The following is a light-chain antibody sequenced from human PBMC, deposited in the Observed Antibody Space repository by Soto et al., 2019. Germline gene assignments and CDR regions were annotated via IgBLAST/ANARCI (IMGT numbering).Light chain of an antibody. J-gene: IGKJ1*01. Sequence: EIVLTQSPGTLCLSPGERAALSCRASQSVSSSYLAWYQQKPGQAPRLLIYGASSRATGIPDRFIGSGSGTEFILTISRLEPDDFAIYHCHQHGGSPETFGQGTKVDI. CDR1: QSVSSSY. V-gene: IGKV3-20*01. CDR2: GAS. CDR3: HQHGGSPET.